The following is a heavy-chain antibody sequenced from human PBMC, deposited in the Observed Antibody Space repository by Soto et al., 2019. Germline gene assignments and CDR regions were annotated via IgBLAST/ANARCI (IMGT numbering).Heavy chain of an antibody. CDR2: IYYSGST. Sequence: QVQLQESGPGLVKPSQTLSLTCTVSGGSISSGGYYWSWIRQHPGKGLEWIGYIYYSGSTYYNPYLKSNVTISVDTSKHQFSLKLSSVTAADTAVYYCARDHRAADEQVGVGELSREVSHLFDPWGQGTLVTVSS. J-gene: IGHJ5*02. D-gene: IGHD3-16*02. CDR3: ARDHRAADEQVGVGELSREVSHLFDP. V-gene: IGHV4-31*01. CDR1: GGSISSGGYY.